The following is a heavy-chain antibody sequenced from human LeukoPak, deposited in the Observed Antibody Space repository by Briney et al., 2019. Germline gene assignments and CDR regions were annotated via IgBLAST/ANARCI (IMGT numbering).Heavy chain of an antibody. CDR3: ARQNDFRLDY. D-gene: IGHD3-3*01. CDR1: GYTFSSYW. CDR2: IYPGDSDT. V-gene: IGHV5-51*01. Sequence: GESLKISCKGSGYTFSSYWTGWVRQMPGKGLEWMGIIYPGDSDTRYSPSLQGQVTISVDTSIGTAYLQWSSLKASDTAIYYCARQNDFRLDYWGQGTLVTVSS. J-gene: IGHJ4*02.